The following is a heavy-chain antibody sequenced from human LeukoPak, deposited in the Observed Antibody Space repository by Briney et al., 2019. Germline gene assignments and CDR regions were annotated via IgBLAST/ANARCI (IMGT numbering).Heavy chain of an antibody. D-gene: IGHD5-12*01. CDR2: INPNSGDT. J-gene: IGHJ4*02. CDR1: GYTFTGYY. CDR3: AKNPYEYYFDY. V-gene: IGHV1-2*02. Sequence: ASVKVSCKASGYTFTGYYMHWVRQAPGQGLEWMGWINPNSGDTNFAQKFQGRVTMTRDTSIRTAYLELSGLRSDDTAVYYCAKNPYEYYFDYWGQGTLVTVSS.